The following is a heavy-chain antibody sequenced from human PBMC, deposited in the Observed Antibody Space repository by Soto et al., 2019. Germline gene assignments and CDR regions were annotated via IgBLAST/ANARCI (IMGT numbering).Heavy chain of an antibody. Sequence: NPSETLSLTCTVSGGSVSSGSYYWSWIRQPPGKGLEWIGYIYYSGSTNYNPSLKSRVTISVDTSKNQFSLKLSSVTAADTAVYYCAREVARSYTDYWGQGTLVTVSS. D-gene: IGHD5-12*01. CDR1: GGSVSSGSYY. J-gene: IGHJ4*02. CDR3: AREVARSYTDY. CDR2: IYYSGST. V-gene: IGHV4-61*01.